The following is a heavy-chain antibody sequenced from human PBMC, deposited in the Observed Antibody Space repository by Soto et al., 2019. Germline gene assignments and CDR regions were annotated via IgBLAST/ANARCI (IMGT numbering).Heavy chain of an antibody. D-gene: IGHD2-21*01. V-gene: IGHV3-48*02. CDR1: GFTFSIYS. CDR2: ITADSRVI. Sequence: EVQLVESGGGLVQPGGSLRLSCAGSGFTFSIYSMTWVRQAPGKGLEWLSFITADSRVIFYADEARGRFTSSRDNAKNSLYLQMNSLRDEDTALYYCARAGQGEKGWFAYWGQGVPVTVSS. J-gene: IGHJ5*01. CDR3: ARAGQGEKGWFAY.